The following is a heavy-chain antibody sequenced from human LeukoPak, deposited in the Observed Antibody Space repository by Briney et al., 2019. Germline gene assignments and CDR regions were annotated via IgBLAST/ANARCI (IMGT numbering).Heavy chain of an antibody. V-gene: IGHV4-39*07. CDR1: GDSISSYY. J-gene: IGHJ4*02. D-gene: IGHD5-18*01. CDR3: ARGYSYGVDY. CDR2: IYYSGST. Sequence: SETLSLTCTVSGDSISSYYWGWIRQPPGKGLEWIGSIYYSGSTYYNPSLKSRVTISVDTSKNQFSLKLSSVTAADTAVYYCARGYSYGVDYWDQGTLVTVSS.